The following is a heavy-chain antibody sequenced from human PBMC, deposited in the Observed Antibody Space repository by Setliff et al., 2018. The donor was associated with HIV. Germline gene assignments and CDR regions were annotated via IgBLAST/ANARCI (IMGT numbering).Heavy chain of an antibody. CDR1: HYSINSGYY. V-gene: IGHV4-38-2*02. D-gene: IGHD6-25*01. CDR2: VYHSGST. J-gene: IGHJ5*02. CDR3: TREKFGSGSSVPEVRLFDP. Sequence: SETLSLTCTVSHYSINSGYYWGWVRQPPGKGLEWIGSVYHSGSTYYKPSLKSRLTLSVDTSKNQFSLRLRSVTAADTAVYFCTREKFGSGSSVPEVRLFDPWGQGTLVTVSS.